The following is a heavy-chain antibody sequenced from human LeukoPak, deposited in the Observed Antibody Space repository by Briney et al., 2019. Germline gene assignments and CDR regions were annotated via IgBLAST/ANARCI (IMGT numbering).Heavy chain of an antibody. CDR2: INTHTGDT. V-gene: IGHV1-18*01. D-gene: IGHD2-15*01. CDR3: ARGPGGCSGGSCYHDY. CDR1: GYTFTTYD. Sequence: GASVNVSCKASGYTFTTYDISWVRPAPGQGPEWMGWINTHTGDTRNGQKVQGRVTMTTDTSTSTAYMELRSLESDDTAVYFCARGPGGCSGGSCYHDYWGQGTLVTVAS. J-gene: IGHJ4*02.